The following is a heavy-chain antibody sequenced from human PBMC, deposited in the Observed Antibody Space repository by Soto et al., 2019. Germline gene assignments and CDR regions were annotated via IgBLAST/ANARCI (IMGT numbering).Heavy chain of an antibody. CDR3: AKANRAYYDDSSGYCFVGPFDY. CDR2: ISGSGGST. Sequence: GGSLRLSCAASGFTFSSYAMSWVRQAPGKGLERVSAISGSGGSTYYADSVKGRFNISRDNSKNTLYLQMNSLRAEDTAVYYCAKANRAYYDDSSGYCFVGPFDYWGQGTLVTVSS. D-gene: IGHD3-22*01. CDR1: GFTFSSYA. J-gene: IGHJ4*02. V-gene: IGHV3-23*01.